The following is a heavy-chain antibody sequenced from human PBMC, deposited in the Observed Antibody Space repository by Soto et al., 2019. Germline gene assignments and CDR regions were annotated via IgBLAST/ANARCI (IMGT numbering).Heavy chain of an antibody. J-gene: IGHJ4*02. D-gene: IGHD2-15*01. V-gene: IGHV3-33*01. CDR1: GFTFSSYG. CDR3: AREQEYCSGGSCYSFDY. Sequence: QVQLVESGGGVVQPGRSLRLSCAASGFTFSSYGMHWVRQAPGKGLEWVAVIWYDGSNKYYADSVKGRFTISRDNSKNTLYLQMDSLRADDTAVYYCAREQEYCSGGSCYSFDYWGQGTLVTVSS. CDR2: IWYDGSNK.